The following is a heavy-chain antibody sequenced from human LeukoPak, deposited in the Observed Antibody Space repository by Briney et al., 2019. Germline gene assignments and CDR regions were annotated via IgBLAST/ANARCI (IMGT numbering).Heavy chain of an antibody. CDR3: SRGPIQLWVHNGVDV. J-gene: IGHJ6*02. Sequence: PGGSLRLSCTTSGFNFGDHAMTWVRQAPGKGLEWVGFIRSNAYRGTTEYAASVKGRFTISRDDSKSVVYLQMNSLKSEDTAVYYCSRGPIQLWVHNGVDVWGQGTTVTVSS. CDR2: IRSNAYRGTT. CDR1: GFNFGDHA. D-gene: IGHD5-18*01. V-gene: IGHV3-49*04.